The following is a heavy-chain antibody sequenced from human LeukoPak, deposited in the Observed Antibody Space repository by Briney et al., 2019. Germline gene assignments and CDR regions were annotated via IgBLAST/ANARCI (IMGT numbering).Heavy chain of an antibody. CDR3: AKDPSTEPPEYYCDY. CDR1: GFTFSSYG. V-gene: IGHV3-30*18. D-gene: IGHD4-17*01. J-gene: IGHJ4*02. Sequence: PGGSLRLSCAASGFTFSSYGMHWVRQAPGKGLEWVAVISYDGSNKYYADSVKGRFTISRDNSKNTLYLQMNSLRAEDTAVYYCAKDPSTEPPEYYCDYWGQGTLVTVSS. CDR2: ISYDGSNK.